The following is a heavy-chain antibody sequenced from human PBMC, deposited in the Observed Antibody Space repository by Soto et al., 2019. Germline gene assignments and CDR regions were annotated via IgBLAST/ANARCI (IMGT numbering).Heavy chain of an antibody. CDR2: IYYSGST. D-gene: IGHD3-22*01. CDR1: GGSISSGGYY. CDR3: ARALRDYYDSSGHPPGYYSGMDV. J-gene: IGHJ6*02. Sequence: SETLSLTCTVSGGSISSGGYYWSWFRQHPGKGLEWIGYIYYSGSTYYNPSLKSRVTISVDTSKNQFSLKLSSVTAADTAVYYCARALRDYYDSSGHPPGYYSGMDVWGQGTTVTVS. V-gene: IGHV4-31*03.